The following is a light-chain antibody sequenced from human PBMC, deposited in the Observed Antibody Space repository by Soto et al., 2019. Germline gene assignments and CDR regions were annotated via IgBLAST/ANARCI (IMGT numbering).Light chain of an antibody. Sequence: DVVLTQSPLSLPVTLGQPASISCRASQSLVRSDGDTWLSWYHQRPGQSPRRLIDKVSNRDSGVPDRFTGSGSGTDFTLKISRVEAEDVGVYYCMQYTHWPHTFGGGTKVEI. J-gene: IGKJ4*01. V-gene: IGKV2-30*02. CDR3: MQYTHWPHT. CDR1: QSLVRSDGDTW. CDR2: KVS.